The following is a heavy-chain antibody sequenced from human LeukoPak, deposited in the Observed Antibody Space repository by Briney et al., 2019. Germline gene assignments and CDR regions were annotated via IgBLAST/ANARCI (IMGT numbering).Heavy chain of an antibody. D-gene: IGHD3-16*02. CDR3: ARSHDHLWGNYPDY. Sequence: SETLSLTCDVSGGSIDSTNWWSWVRQPPGKGLEWIGEIHHDGRINYNPSLKSRVTLSVDKSKNQFSLRLNSVTAADTAMYYCARSHDHLWGNYPDYWGQGTLVTVSS. CDR2: IHHDGRI. V-gene: IGHV4/OR15-8*01. J-gene: IGHJ4*02. CDR1: GGSIDSTNW.